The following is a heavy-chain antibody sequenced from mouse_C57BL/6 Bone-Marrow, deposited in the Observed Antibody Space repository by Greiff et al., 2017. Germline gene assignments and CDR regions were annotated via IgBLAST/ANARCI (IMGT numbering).Heavy chain of an antibody. D-gene: IGHD4-1*01. J-gene: IGHJ2*01. V-gene: IGHV1-15*01. CDR2: IDPETGGT. CDR1: GYTFTDYE. CDR3: RKTGTGGFDY. Sequence: QVQLQQSGAELVRPGASVTLSCKASGYTFTDYEMHWVKQTPVHGLEWIGAIDPETGGTAYNQKFKGKAILTADKSSSTAYMELRSLTSEDSAVYYCRKTGTGGFDYWGQGTTLTVSS.